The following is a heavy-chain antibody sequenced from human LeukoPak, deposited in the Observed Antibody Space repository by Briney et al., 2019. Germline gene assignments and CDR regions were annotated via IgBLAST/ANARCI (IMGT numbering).Heavy chain of an antibody. D-gene: IGHD3-10*01. CDR1: GFTFSSYA. V-gene: IGHV3-23*01. CDR3: AKEVDSGSYLFLTADY. CDR2: ISGSGGST. J-gene: IGHJ4*02. Sequence: PGGSLRLSCAASGFTFSSYAMSWVRQAPGKGLEWVSAISGSGGSTYYADSVKGRFTISRDNSKNTLYLQMNSLRAEDTAVYYCAKEVDSGSYLFLTADYWGQGTLVTVSS.